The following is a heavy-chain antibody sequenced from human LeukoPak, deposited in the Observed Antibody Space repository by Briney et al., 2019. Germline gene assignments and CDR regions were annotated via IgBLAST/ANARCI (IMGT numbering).Heavy chain of an antibody. D-gene: IGHD3-3*02. CDR1: GGSFSDWP. J-gene: IGHJ3*01. Sequence: SVKVSSKASGGSFSDWPINWVRQAPGQGLEWLGGIIPKYSASSYAQAFQGRVTITADESTNTVYMEMSGLRPDDTAVYYCVRPDRIFGVPAAFDAWGQGTLVAVSS. CDR2: IIPKYSAS. V-gene: IGHV1-69*01. CDR3: VRPDRIFGVPAAFDA.